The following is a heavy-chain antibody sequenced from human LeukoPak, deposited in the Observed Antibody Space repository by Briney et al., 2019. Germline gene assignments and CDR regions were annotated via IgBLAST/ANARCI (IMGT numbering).Heavy chain of an antibody. Sequence: SVKVSCKASGGTFSSYAISWVRQAPGQGLEWMGGIIPIFGTANYAQKFQGRVTITADESTSTAYMELSSLRSEDTAVYYCAKRGHSYGDFDYWGQGTLVTVSS. CDR1: GGTFSSYA. CDR2: IIPIFGTA. D-gene: IGHD5-18*01. J-gene: IGHJ4*02. CDR3: AKRGHSYGDFDY. V-gene: IGHV1-69*13.